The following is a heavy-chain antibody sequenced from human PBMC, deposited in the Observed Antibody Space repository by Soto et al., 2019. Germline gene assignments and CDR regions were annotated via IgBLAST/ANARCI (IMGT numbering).Heavy chain of an antibody. Sequence: PGGSLRLSCAASGFTFSTHGMHWVRQAPGKGPEWVAVISHDGSKKYYVESVEGRFSISRDNSKSIVHLQMNNVRTEDTAVYYCAKDKGPYYDFWSGQRWFDSWGQGTLVTVS. D-gene: IGHD3-3*01. CDR2: ISHDGSKK. J-gene: IGHJ5*01. CDR1: GFTFSTHG. CDR3: AKDKGPYYDFWSGQRWFDS. V-gene: IGHV3-30*18.